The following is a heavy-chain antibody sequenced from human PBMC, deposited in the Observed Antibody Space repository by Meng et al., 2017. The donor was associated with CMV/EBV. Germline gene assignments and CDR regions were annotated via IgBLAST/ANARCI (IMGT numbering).Heavy chain of an antibody. CDR1: GFTFSSYS. D-gene: IGHD2-2*01. V-gene: IGHV3-48*04. CDR2: ISSSSSTL. CDR3: ARDRYCSSTSCYEYYYYYGMDV. J-gene: IGHJ6*02. Sequence: ETLSLTCAASGFTFSSYSMNWVRQAPGKGLEWVSYISSSSSTLYYADSVKGRFTISRDNAKNSLYLQMNSLRAEDTAVYYCARDRYCSSTSCYEYYYYYGMDVWGQGTTVTVSS.